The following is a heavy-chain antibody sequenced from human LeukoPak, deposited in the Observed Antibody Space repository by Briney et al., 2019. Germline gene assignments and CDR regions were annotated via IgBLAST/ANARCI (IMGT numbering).Heavy chain of an antibody. V-gene: IGHV3-21*01. CDR2: ISSSSSYI. CDR1: GFTCSSYS. CDR3: ARVGYGGNVRAYYFDY. J-gene: IGHJ4*02. Sequence: GGSLRLSCAASGFTCSSYSMNWVRQAPGKGLEWVSSISSSSSYIYYADSVKGRFTISRDNAKNSLYLQMNSLRAEDTAVYYCARVGYGGNVRAYYFDYWGQGTLVTVSS. D-gene: IGHD4-23*01.